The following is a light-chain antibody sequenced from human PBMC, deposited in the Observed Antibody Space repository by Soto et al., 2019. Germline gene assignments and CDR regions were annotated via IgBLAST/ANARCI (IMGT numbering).Light chain of an antibody. V-gene: IGKV3D-20*01. J-gene: IGKJ1*01. CDR2: DAS. CDR3: QQYGSSPRT. CDR1: QSVSGSY. Sequence: EIVFTQSPATLSFSPGERATLSCGASQSVSGSYLAWYQQKPGLAPRLLISDASSRATGIPDRFSGSGSGTDFTLTISRLEPEDFAVYYCQQYGSSPRTFGQGTKVDIK.